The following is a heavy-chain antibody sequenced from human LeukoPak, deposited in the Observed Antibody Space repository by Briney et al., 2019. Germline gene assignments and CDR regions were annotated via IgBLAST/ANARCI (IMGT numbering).Heavy chain of an antibody. Sequence: GESLKISCKGSGYSFTSYWIGWVRQMPGKGLEWMGIIYPGDSDTRYSPSFQGQVTISADKSISTAYLQWSSLKASDTAMYYCARRLSSFVEDDAFDIWGQGTMVTVSS. V-gene: IGHV5-51*01. J-gene: IGHJ3*02. CDR1: GYSFTSYW. CDR2: IYPGDSDT. D-gene: IGHD6-6*01. CDR3: ARRLSSFVEDDAFDI.